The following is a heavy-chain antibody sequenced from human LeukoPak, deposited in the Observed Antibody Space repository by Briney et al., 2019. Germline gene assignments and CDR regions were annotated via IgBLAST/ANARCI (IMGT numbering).Heavy chain of an antibody. J-gene: IGHJ4*02. Sequence: PGGSLRLSCAASGFTFSSYWMSWVRQAPGKGLEWVAVISYDGSNKYYADSVKGRFTISRDNSKNTLYLEMNSLRAEDTAVYYCAKLRYYYDSSGYYPSDYWGQGTLVTVSS. V-gene: IGHV3-30*18. D-gene: IGHD3-22*01. CDR1: GFTFSSYW. CDR3: AKLRYYYDSSGYYPSDY. CDR2: ISYDGSNK.